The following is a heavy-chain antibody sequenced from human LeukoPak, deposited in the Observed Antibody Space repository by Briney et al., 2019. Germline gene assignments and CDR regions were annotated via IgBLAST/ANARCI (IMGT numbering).Heavy chain of an antibody. Sequence: GGSLRLSCAAFGFTFSSYEMNWVRQAPGKGLEWVSYISSSGSTIYYADSVKGRFTISRDNAENSLYLQMNSLRAEDTAVYYCARGTYGGNSDYWGQGTLVTVSS. CDR3: ARGTYGGNSDY. V-gene: IGHV3-48*03. CDR2: ISSSGSTI. CDR1: GFTFSSYE. D-gene: IGHD4-23*01. J-gene: IGHJ4*02.